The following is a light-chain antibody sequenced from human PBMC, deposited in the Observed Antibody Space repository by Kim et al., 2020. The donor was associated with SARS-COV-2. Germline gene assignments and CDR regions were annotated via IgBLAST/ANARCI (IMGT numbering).Light chain of an antibody. CDR2: KDS. Sequence: SYELTQPSSVSVSPGQTARITCTGDVLAKKYARWFQQKPGQAPVLVIYKDSERPSGIPERFSSSSSGTTVTLTISGAQVEDEADYYCYSGADNIRVFGGGTQLTVL. J-gene: IGLJ2*01. CDR3: YSGADNIRV. V-gene: IGLV3-27*01. CDR1: VLAKKY.